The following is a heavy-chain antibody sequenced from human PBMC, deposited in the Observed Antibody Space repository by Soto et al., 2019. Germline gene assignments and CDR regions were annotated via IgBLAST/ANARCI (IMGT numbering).Heavy chain of an antibody. CDR3: AREFEAAGTSKHYYGMDV. V-gene: IGHV1-2*04. Sequence: ASVKVSCKASGYTFTSYYMHWVRQAPGQGLEWMGWINPNSGGTNYAQKFQGWVTMTRDTSISTAYMELSRLRSDDTAVYYCAREFEAAGTSKHYYGMDVWGQGTTVTVSS. J-gene: IGHJ6*02. CDR1: GYTFTSYY. CDR2: INPNSGGT. D-gene: IGHD6-13*01.